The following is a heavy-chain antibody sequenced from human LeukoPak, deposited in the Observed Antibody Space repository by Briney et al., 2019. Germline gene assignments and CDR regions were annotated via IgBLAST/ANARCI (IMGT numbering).Heavy chain of an antibody. CDR3: ARERKTYYYDSSGYYSSRRVDY. D-gene: IGHD3-22*01. Sequence: ASVKVSCKASGYTFTSYDINWVRQATGQGLEWMGWMNPNSGNTGYAQWFQGRVTMTRNTSISTAYMELSSLRSEDTAVYYCARERKTYYYDSSGYYSSRRVDYWGQGTLVTVSS. CDR2: MNPNSGNT. V-gene: IGHV1-8*01. J-gene: IGHJ4*02. CDR1: GYTFTSYD.